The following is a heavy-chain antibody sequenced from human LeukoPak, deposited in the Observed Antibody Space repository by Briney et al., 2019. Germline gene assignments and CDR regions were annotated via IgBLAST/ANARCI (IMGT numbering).Heavy chain of an antibody. Sequence: SQTLSLTCAVSGGSINSGDFYWSWIRQPPGKGLEWIGYIHYTGHTFYNPSLKGRVTISVDTSENQFSLNLTSVTAADTAVYYCTRDDLGYCSNGICYTSDYWGQGTLATVSS. CDR3: TRDDLGYCSNGICYTSDY. J-gene: IGHJ4*02. V-gene: IGHV4-30-4*01. D-gene: IGHD2-8*01. CDR2: IHYTGHT. CDR1: GGSINSGDFY.